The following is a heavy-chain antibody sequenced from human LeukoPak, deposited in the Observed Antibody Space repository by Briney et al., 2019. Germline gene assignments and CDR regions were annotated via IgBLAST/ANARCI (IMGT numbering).Heavy chain of an antibody. Sequence: KPGGSLRLSCAASGFTFGSYSMNWVRQAPGKGLEWVSSISSSSSYIYYADSVKGRFTISRDNAKNSLYLQMNSLRAEGTAVYYCARDRPGITGTTLPDYWGQGTLVTVSS. J-gene: IGHJ4*02. V-gene: IGHV3-21*01. CDR1: GFTFGSYS. D-gene: IGHD1-20*01. CDR3: ARDRPGITGTTLPDY. CDR2: ISSSSSYI.